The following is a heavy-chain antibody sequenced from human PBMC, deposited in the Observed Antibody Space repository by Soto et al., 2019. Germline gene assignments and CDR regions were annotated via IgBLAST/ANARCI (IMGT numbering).Heavy chain of an antibody. V-gene: IGHV4-34*01. J-gene: IGHJ3*02. Sequence: QVQLQQWGAGLLKPSETLSLTCAVYGGSFSGYYWSWIRQPPRKGLEWIGEINHSGSTNYNPSLKSRVTISVDTSKNQFSLKLSSVTAADTAVYYCARGLVATICVAFDIWGQGTMVTVSS. CDR2: INHSGST. CDR3: ARGLVATICVAFDI. D-gene: IGHD5-12*01. CDR1: GGSFSGYY.